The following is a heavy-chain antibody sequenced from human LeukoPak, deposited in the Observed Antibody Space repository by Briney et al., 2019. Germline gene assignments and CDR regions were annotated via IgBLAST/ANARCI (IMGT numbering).Heavy chain of an antibody. Sequence: SETLSLTCTVSGLSISSYYWSWIRQPAGKGPEWIGRIYTSGSTNYNPSLKSRVSMSVDKSKNQFSLKLSSVTAADTAVYYCATQRVYGDYWGFDYWGQGTLVTVSS. V-gene: IGHV4-4*07. J-gene: IGHJ4*02. CDR1: GLSISSYY. CDR2: IYTSGST. CDR3: ATQRVYGDYWGFDY. D-gene: IGHD4-17*01.